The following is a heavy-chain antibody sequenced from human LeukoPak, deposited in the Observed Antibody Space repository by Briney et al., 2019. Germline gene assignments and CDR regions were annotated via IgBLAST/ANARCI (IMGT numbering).Heavy chain of an antibody. V-gene: IGHV3-64*01. J-gene: IGHJ5*02. CDR1: GFTFSNYP. CDR3: AKDYSKTSYYGSGTYYRPNWFDP. Sequence: PGGSLRLSCAASGFTFSNYPIHWVRQAPGKGLEFVSSIHSNGISTYYGNSVKGRFTVSRDNSKNTLYLQMNSLRAEDTAVYYCAKDYSKTSYYGSGTYYRPNWFDPWGQGTLVTVSS. CDR2: IHSNGIST. D-gene: IGHD3-10*01.